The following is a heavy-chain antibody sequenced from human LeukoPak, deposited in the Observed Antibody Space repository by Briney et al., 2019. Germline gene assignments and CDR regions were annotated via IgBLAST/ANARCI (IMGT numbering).Heavy chain of an antibody. V-gene: IGHV4-34*01. CDR2: INHSGST. D-gene: IGHD6-19*01. Sequence: SETLSLTCAVYGGSFSGYYWSWIRQPPGKGLEWIGEINHSGSTNYNPSLKSRVTISVDTSKNQFSLNLISVTAADTAVYYCASANNSGWFDYWGQGTLVTVSS. CDR1: GGSFSGYY. J-gene: IGHJ4*02. CDR3: ASANNSGWFDY.